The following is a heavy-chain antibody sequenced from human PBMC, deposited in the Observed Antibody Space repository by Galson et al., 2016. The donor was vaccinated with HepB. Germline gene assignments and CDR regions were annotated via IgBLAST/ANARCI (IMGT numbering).Heavy chain of an antibody. D-gene: IGHD3-10*01. CDR3: ARDRWFGDLLYGYDY. CDR1: GYSFTDYY. V-gene: IGHV1-2*02. Sequence: SVKVSCKASGYSFTDYYIHWVRQAPGQGLEWMGWINPYNGGTKSAQKFQGRVTMTRDTSISTAYMVLSNLRSDDTAVFYCARDRWFGDLLYGYDYWGPGTLITVSS. CDR2: INPYNGGT. J-gene: IGHJ4*02.